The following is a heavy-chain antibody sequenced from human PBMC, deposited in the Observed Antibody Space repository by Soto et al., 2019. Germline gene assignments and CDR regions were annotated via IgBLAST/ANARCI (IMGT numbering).Heavy chain of an antibody. CDR3: ARGGLYIAVAGRTFDY. J-gene: IGHJ4*02. CDR2: ISSNEGST. D-gene: IGHD6-19*01. CDR1: GFTFSSYA. V-gene: IGHV3-64*01. Sequence: EVQLVESGGGLVQPGGSLRLSCAASGFTFSSYAMHWVRQAPGKGLEYVSAISSNEGSTYYVNSVKGRFTISRDNSKNTLYLQMGSLRTEDMAVYYCARGGLYIAVAGRTFDYWGQGTLVTVSS.